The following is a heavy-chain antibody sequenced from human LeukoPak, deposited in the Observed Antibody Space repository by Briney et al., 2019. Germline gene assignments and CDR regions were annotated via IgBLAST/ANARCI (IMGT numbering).Heavy chain of an antibody. CDR1: GGSFSGYY. Sequence: PSETLSLTCAVYGGSFSGYYWSWIRQPPGKGLEWIGEINHSGSTNYNPSLKSRVTISVDTSKNQFSLKLSSVTAADTAVYYCARGRVVVVPAAPYYYYYYMDVWSKGTTVTVSS. V-gene: IGHV4-34*01. J-gene: IGHJ6*03. D-gene: IGHD2-2*01. CDR2: INHSGST. CDR3: ARGRVVVVPAAPYYYYYYMDV.